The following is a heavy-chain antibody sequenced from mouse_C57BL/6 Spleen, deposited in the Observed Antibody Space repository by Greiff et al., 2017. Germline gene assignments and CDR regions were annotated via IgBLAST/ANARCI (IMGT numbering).Heavy chain of an antibody. CDR1: GFTFSDYG. CDR3: ARAGDFDD. J-gene: IGHJ2*01. Sequence: EVQLQESGGGLVKPGGSLKLSCAASGFTFSDYGMHWVRQAPEKGLEWVAYISSGSSTIYYADTGKGRFTISRDKAKNTLFLQMTSLRSEDTAMYYCARAGDFDDWGQGTTLTVSS. CDR2: ISSGSSTI. V-gene: IGHV5-17*01.